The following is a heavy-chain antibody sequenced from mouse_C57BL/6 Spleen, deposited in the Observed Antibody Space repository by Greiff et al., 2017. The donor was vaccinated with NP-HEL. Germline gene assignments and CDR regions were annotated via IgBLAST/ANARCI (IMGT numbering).Heavy chain of an antibody. CDR3: ARDNYGSSSLYYFDY. J-gene: IGHJ2*01. CDR2: ISYDGSN. V-gene: IGHV3-6*01. D-gene: IGHD1-1*01. CDR1: GYSITSGYY. Sequence: EVQLVESGPGLVKPSQSLSLTCSVTGYSITSGYYWNWIRQFPGNKLEWMGYISYDGSNNYNPSLKNRISITRDTSKNQFFLKLNSVTTEDTATYYCARDNYGSSSLYYFDYWGQGTTLTVSS.